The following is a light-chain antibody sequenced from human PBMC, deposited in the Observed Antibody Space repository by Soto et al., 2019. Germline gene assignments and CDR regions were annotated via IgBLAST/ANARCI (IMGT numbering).Light chain of an antibody. CDR2: GSS. Sequence: VMKLATATLSVLPGECVSLSCRASQSVSNNLAWYQQKPGQAPRLLIYGSSTRATGIPDRFSGSGSETEFTLTIRSLQSEDSALYYCHQYDNWPLTFGQGTKVDIK. CDR1: QSVSNN. CDR3: HQYDNWPLT. J-gene: IGKJ1*01. V-gene: IGKV3D-15*01.